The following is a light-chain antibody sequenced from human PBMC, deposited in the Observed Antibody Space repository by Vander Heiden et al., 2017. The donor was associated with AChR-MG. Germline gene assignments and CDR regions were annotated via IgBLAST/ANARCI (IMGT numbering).Light chain of an antibody. J-gene: IGKJ2*02. CDR3: QQEDSSPST. V-gene: IGKV1-8*01. CDR1: QGISSY. CDR2: GAS. Sequence: AIRMTHSPSSFSASTGDRVTITCRASQGISSYLAWYQQKPGKAPKLLIYGASTLQSGVPSRFSGSGSGTDFTLTISCLQSEDFATYYCQQEDSSPSTVGQGTKLEIK.